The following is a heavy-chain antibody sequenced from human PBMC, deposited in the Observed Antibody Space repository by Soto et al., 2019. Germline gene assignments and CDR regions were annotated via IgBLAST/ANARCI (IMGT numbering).Heavy chain of an antibody. D-gene: IGHD5-12*01. CDR3: AKGDNLGPKTGYAFDP. Sequence: SQTLSLTCAISGDSVSSNTASWNWVRQSPSRGLEWLGRTYSRSKWYNDYAVSVKSRIIINPDTSKNQFSLQLNSVTPEDTAVYYCAKGDNLGPKTGYAFDPWGQGILVTVST. CDR1: GDSVSSNTAS. CDR2: TYSRSKWYN. V-gene: IGHV6-1*01. J-gene: IGHJ5*02.